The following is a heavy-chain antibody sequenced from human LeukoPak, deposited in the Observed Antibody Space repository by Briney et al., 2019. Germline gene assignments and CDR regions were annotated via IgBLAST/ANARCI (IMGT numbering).Heavy chain of an antibody. CDR1: GFTFSSYS. CDR3: ARVNYDSSGYCLDY. D-gene: IGHD3-22*01. J-gene: IGHJ4*02. Sequence: GGSLRLSCAASGFTFSSYSMNWVRQAPGKGLEWVSSISSSSSYIYYADSVEGRFTISRDNAKNSLYLQMNSLRAEDTAVYYCARVNYDSSGYCLDYWGQGTLVTVSS. V-gene: IGHV3-21*01. CDR2: ISSSSSYI.